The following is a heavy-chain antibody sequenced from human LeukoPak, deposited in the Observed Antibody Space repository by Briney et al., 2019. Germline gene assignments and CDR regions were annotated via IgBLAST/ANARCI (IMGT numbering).Heavy chain of an antibody. CDR3: ARAMVRGVILAKDAFDI. V-gene: IGHV4-4*07. CDR2: IYTSGST. J-gene: IGHJ3*02. Sequence: SETLSLTCTVSGGSISSYYWSWIRQPAGKGLEWIGRIYTSGSTNYNPSLKSRVTISIDTSKNQFSLKLSSVTAADTAVYYCARAMVRGVILAKDAFDIWGQGTMVTVSS. D-gene: IGHD3-10*01. CDR1: GGSISSYY.